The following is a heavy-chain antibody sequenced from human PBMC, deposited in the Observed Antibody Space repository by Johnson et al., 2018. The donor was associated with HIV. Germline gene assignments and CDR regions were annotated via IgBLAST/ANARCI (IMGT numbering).Heavy chain of an antibody. CDR3: AKTGGGAALDS. Sequence: MQLVESGGGVVRPGGSLRLSCAVPGFTFSSYPMSWVRQAPGKGLEWVSAISGSGGSTYYADSVKGRFTISRDTSKKMLYLQMNSLRVDDTAVYYCAKTGGGAALDSWGQGTMVTVSS. J-gene: IGHJ3*02. V-gene: IGHV3-23*04. CDR1: GFTFSSYP. D-gene: IGHD3-16*01. CDR2: ISGSGGST.